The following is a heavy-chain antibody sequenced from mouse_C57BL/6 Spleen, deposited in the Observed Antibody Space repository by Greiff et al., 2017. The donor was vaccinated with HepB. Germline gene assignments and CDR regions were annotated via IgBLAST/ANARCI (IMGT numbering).Heavy chain of an antibody. J-gene: IGHJ2*01. CDR1: GYTFTNYW. CDR3: AGSYYGSSYDY. D-gene: IGHD1-1*01. CDR2: IYPGGGYT. Sequence: VKLQQSGAELVRPGTSVKMSCKASGYTFTNYWIGWVKQRPGHGLEWIGDIYPGGGYTNYNEKFKGKATLTADKSSSTAYMQFSSLTSEDSSIYYCAGSYYGSSYDYWGQGTTLTVSS. V-gene: IGHV1-63*01.